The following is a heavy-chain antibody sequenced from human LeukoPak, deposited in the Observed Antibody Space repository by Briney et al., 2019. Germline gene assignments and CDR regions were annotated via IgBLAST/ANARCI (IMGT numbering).Heavy chain of an antibody. CDR3: ARVRGRRGTQYTVTTPRIDY. CDR1: GGSISSYY. Sequence: ASETLSLTCTVSGGSISSYYWSWIRQPPGKGLEWIGYIYYSGSTNYNPSLKSRVTISVDTSKNQFSLKLSSVTAADTAVYYCARVRGRRGTQYTVTTPRIDYWGQGTLVTVSS. V-gene: IGHV4-59*12. J-gene: IGHJ4*02. CDR2: IYYSGST. D-gene: IGHD4-17*01.